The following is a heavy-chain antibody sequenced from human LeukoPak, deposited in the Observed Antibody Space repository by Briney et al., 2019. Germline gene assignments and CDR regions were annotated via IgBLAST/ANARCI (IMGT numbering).Heavy chain of an antibody. CDR3: SKATGPNSFRYIEY. J-gene: IGHJ4*02. Sequence: PGGSLRLSCGASGFTFSNYAMNWVRQVPGKGLEWLSGISRRSDTTYYTDSVKGRFTISRDNSNNTLYLQMNTLRADDTAVYYCSKATGPNSFRYIEYWGQGTLVTVSS. CDR1: GFTFSNYA. D-gene: IGHD3-9*01. V-gene: IGHV3-23*01. CDR2: ISRRSDTT.